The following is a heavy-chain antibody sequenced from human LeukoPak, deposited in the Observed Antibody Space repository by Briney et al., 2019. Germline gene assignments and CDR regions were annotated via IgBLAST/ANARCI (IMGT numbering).Heavy chain of an antibody. V-gene: IGHV1-2*02. J-gene: IGHJ3*02. CDR2: MNPNCGGT. CDR3: ARGVLLQGRGAFDI. CDR1: GYTFTSYD. Sequence: ASVKVSCKASGYTFTSYDINWVRQATGQGLEWMGWMNPNCGGTNYAQKFQGRVTMTRDTSISIAYMELSRMRSDDTAVYYCARGVLLQGRGAFDIWGQGAMVTVSS. D-gene: IGHD2-15*01.